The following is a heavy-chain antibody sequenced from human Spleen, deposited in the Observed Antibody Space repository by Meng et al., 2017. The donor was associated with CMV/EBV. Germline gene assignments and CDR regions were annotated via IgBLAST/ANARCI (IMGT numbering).Heavy chain of an antibody. J-gene: IGHJ4*02. CDR1: GYTFTAYY. V-gene: IGHV1-2*02. CDR3: ARDLRYYESSGPIDY. Sequence: ASVKVSCKASGYTFTAYYMHWVRQAPGQGLEWMGWINPNSGGTNYVQKFQGRVTMTRDTSISTAYMELSSLRSDDTAVYYCARDLRYYESSGPIDYWGQGTLVTVSS. D-gene: IGHD3-22*01. CDR2: INPNSGGT.